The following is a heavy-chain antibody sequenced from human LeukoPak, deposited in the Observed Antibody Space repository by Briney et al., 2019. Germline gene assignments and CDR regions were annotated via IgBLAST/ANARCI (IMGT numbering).Heavy chain of an antibody. V-gene: IGHV4-59*08. J-gene: IGHJ4*02. CDR2: IYYTGST. D-gene: IGHD1-26*01. CDR1: GGSVRLYY. CDR3: ARHSDPYYFDY. Sequence: PSDTLSLTCTVSGGSVRLYYWSWIRQPPGKGLEWIGLIYYTGSTNYNSSLESRVTISVDTSKNQFSLKLSSVTAADTAVYYCARHSDPYYFDYWGQGTLVTVSS.